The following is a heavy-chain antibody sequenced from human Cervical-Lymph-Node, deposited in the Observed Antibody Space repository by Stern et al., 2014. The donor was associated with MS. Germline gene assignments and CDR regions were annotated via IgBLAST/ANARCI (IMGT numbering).Heavy chain of an antibody. CDR2: LDWDDDK. CDR1: GFSLSTSGMC. D-gene: IGHD3-22*01. Sequence: QITLKESGPALVKPTQTLTLTCTFSGFSLSTSGMCVSWIRQPPGKALEWLALLDWDDDKYYSTSLKTRLTISKDTSKNQVVLTMTNMDPVDTATYYCARTTYYYDSSGYPNFDYWGQGTLVTVSS. CDR3: ARTTYYYDSSGYPNFDY. V-gene: IGHV2-70*01. J-gene: IGHJ4*02.